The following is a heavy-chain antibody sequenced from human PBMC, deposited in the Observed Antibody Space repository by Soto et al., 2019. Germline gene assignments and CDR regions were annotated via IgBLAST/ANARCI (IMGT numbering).Heavy chain of an antibody. V-gene: IGHV4-30-2*01. CDR2: IYHRGST. CDR1: EGYISSGGDS. J-gene: IGHJ5*02. Sequence: SQPQSLTRAVSEGYISSGGDSWSWIRQPPGKGLEWIAYIYHRGSTYYNPSLKSRVTISVDRSKNQFSLKLSSMTAADTAVYYCARVPYPWGQGTLVTVSS. CDR3: ARVPYP.